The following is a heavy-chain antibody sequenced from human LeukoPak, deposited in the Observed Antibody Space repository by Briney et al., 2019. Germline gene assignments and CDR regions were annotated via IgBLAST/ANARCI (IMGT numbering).Heavy chain of an antibody. J-gene: IGHJ3*02. CDR1: GFTFSSYW. Sequence: GESLRLSCAASGFTFSSYWMSWVRQAPGKGLEWVANIKQDGSEKYYVDSVKGRFTISRDNAKNSLYLQMNSLRAEDTAVYYCAREKIGFRGAFDIWGQGTMVTVSS. CDR2: IKQDGSEK. D-gene: IGHD3-10*01. V-gene: IGHV3-7*01. CDR3: AREKIGFRGAFDI.